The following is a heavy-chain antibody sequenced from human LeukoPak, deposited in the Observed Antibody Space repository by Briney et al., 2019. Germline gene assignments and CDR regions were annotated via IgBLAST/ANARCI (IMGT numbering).Heavy chain of an antibody. Sequence: GGSLRLSCAASGFTFSSYGMHWVRQAPGKGLEWVAVIWYDGSNKYYADSVKGRFTISRDNSKSTLYLQMNSLRAEDTAVYYCARDYYDSSGRHFDYWGQGTLVTVSS. V-gene: IGHV3-33*01. CDR1: GFTFSSYG. J-gene: IGHJ4*02. CDR2: IWYDGSNK. D-gene: IGHD3-22*01. CDR3: ARDYYDSSGRHFDY.